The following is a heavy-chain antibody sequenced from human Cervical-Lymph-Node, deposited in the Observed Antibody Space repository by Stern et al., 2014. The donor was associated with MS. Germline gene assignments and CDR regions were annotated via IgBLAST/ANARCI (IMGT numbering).Heavy chain of an antibody. V-gene: IGHV4-4*02. CDR3: ARERQQYCNSEGCSYWYFDL. D-gene: IGHD2/OR15-2a*01. CDR1: GGSVSSTNW. CDR2: IYHSGAS. J-gene: IGHJ2*01. Sequence: QVQLQESGPGLVKPSGTLSLTCAVSGGSVSSTNWWSWVRQSPGKGLEWIGNIYHSGASNYRPSLRRRVSISLANSKNHLSLHLTSVTAADTAVYYCARERQQYCNSEGCSYWYFDLWGRGTLVTVSS.